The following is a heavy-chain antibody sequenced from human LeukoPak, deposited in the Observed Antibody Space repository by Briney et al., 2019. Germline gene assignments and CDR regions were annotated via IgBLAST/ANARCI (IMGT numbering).Heavy chain of an antibody. Sequence: GESLKISCKGSGYSFTNYWITWVRQMPGKGLEWMGMIDPSGSYTNYSPSFQGHVTISVDKSISTAYLQWSSLKASDTAMYYCARTYIRSSLDYWGQGTLVTVSS. CDR3: ARTYIRSSLDY. CDR2: IDPSGSYT. J-gene: IGHJ4*02. CDR1: GYSFTNYW. D-gene: IGHD3-3*02. V-gene: IGHV5-10-1*01.